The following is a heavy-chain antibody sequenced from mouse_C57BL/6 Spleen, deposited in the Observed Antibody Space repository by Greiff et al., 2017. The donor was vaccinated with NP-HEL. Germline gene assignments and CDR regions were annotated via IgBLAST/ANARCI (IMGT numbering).Heavy chain of an antibody. CDR1: GFSLTSYG. CDR3: ASAYYSNWSGFAY. CDR2: IWSGGST. J-gene: IGHJ3*01. D-gene: IGHD2-5*01. V-gene: IGHV2-2*01. Sequence: VQLVESGPGLVQPSQSLSITCTVSGFSLTSYGVHWVRQSPGKGLEWLGVIWSGGSTAYNAAFISRLSISKDNSKSQVFFKMNSLQADDTAIYYCASAYYSNWSGFAYWGQGTLVTVSA.